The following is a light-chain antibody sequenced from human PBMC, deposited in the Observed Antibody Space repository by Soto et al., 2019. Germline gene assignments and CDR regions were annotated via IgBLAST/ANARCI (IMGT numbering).Light chain of an antibody. CDR3: KKYNDWPLT. CDR2: GAF. Sequence: EIVITQSPVTLSVSPGERATLSCRAIQSVSSNLAWYQQKPGQAHSLLIYGAFTRATGIPARFSGTGSGTEFTLKIRRMKSEEFALYYCKKYNDWPLTVGQGNKVDIK. J-gene: IGKJ1*01. CDR1: QSVSSN. V-gene: IGKV3-15*01.